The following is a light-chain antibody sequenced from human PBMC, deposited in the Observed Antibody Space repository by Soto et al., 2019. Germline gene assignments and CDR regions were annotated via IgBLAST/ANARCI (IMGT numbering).Light chain of an antibody. V-gene: IGKV4-1*01. CDR3: QQSYTTPIT. J-gene: IGKJ5*01. CDR1: QSVLFSSNNKNY. Sequence: DIVMTQSPDSLAVSLGERATINCKSSQSVLFSSNNKNYLAWYQQKPGQPPKLLIYWASTRESGVPNRFSGRGSGTDFTLTIRRLQAEDVALYYCQQSYTTPITFGQGTRLEIK. CDR2: WAS.